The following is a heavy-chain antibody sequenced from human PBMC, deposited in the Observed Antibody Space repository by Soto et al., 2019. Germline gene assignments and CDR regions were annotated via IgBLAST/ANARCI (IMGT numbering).Heavy chain of an antibody. J-gene: IGHJ4*02. D-gene: IGHD3-3*01. CDR3: ARDRGPANYDFWSGYYYFDY. CDR1: GYTFTGYY. CDR2: INPNSGGT. Sequence: ASVKVSCKASGYTFTGYYMHWVRQAPGQGLQWMGWINPNSGGTNYAQKFQGWVTMTRDTSISTAYMELSRLRSDDTAVYYCARDRGPANYDFWSGYYYFDYWGQGTLVTVSS. V-gene: IGHV1-2*04.